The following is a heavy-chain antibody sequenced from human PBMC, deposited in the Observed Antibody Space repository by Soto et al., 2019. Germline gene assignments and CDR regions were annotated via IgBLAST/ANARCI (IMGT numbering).Heavy chain of an antibody. CDR2: ISGSAGNT. CDR1: GFTYIRYP. CDR3: AKVQFFYFDF. Sequence: GGSLRLSCAASGFTYIRYPMSWVRQAPGKGLEWVSTISGSAGNTYYADSVKGRFTISRDNSNNTLYLQMNSLRAEDTALYYCAKVQFFYFDFWGQGTRVTVSS. D-gene: IGHD3-3*01. V-gene: IGHV3-23*01. J-gene: IGHJ4*02.